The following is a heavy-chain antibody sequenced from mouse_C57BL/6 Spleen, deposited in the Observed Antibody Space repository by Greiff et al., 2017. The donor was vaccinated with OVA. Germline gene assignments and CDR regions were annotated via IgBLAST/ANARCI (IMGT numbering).Heavy chain of an antibody. Sequence: EVQRVESGGGLVKPGGSLKLSCAASGFTFSSYTMSWVRQTPEKRLEWVATISGGGGNTYYPDSVKGRFTISRDNAKNTLYLPMSSLRSEGTALYYWARRELGRGAHYFDYWGQGTTLTVSS. J-gene: IGHJ2*01. CDR1: GFTFSSYT. CDR2: ISGGGGNT. CDR3: ARRELGRGAHYFDY. D-gene: IGHD4-1*01. V-gene: IGHV5-9*01.